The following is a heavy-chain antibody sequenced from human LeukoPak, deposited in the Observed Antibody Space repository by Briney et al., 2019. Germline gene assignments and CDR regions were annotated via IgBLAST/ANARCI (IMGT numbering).Heavy chain of an antibody. V-gene: IGHV3-48*03. CDR3: ARDVHYYDSSGYSPYGMDV. D-gene: IGHD3-22*01. Sequence: PGGSLRLSCAASGFTFSSYEMNWVRQAPGKGLEWVSYISSSGSTIYYAASVKGRFTISRDNAKNSLYLQMNSLRAEDTAVYYCARDVHYYDSSGYSPYGMDVWGQGTTVTVSS. CDR2: ISSSGSTI. CDR1: GFTFSSYE. J-gene: IGHJ6*02.